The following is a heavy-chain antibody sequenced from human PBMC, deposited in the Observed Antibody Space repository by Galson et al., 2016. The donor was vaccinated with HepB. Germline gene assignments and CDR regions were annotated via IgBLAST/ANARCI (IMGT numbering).Heavy chain of an antibody. CDR2: IHYSGST. V-gene: IGHV4-39*01. D-gene: IGHD3-16*01. Sequence: SETLSLTCTVSGGSIRSSSYYWGWVRQPPGKGLDWIGNIHYSGSTFYSPSLKSRVSISVDTAKNQISLRLISVTAADTAVYFCARSLGWFDPWGPGTLVTVSS. J-gene: IGHJ5*02. CDR1: GGSIRSSSYY. CDR3: ARSLGWFDP.